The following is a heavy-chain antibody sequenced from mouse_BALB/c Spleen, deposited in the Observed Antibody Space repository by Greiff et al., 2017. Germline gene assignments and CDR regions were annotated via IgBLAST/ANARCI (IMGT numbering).Heavy chain of an antibody. V-gene: IGHV14-3*02. J-gene: IGHJ1*01. Sequence: VQLKQSGAELVKPGASVKLSCTASGFNIKDTYMHWVKQRPEQGLEWIGRIDPSNGNTKYDPKFQGKATITADTSSNTAYLQLSSLTSEDTAVYYCARSRYDGNFDVWGAGTTVTVSS. D-gene: IGHD2-14*01. CDR1: GFNIKDTY. CDR2: IDPSNGNT. CDR3: ARSRYDGNFDV.